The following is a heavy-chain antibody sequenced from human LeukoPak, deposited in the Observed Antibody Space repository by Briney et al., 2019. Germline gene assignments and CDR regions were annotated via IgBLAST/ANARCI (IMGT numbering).Heavy chain of an antibody. V-gene: IGHV4-38-2*02. J-gene: IGHJ6*03. CDR1: GYSISSGYY. Sequence: SETLSLTCTVSGYSISSGYYWGWIRQSPGKGLEWIGSIYHSGSTYYNPSLKSRVTISVDTSKNQFSLKLSSVTAADTAVYYCARVIAVAGTGYFYMDVWGKGTTVTVSS. CDR2: IYHSGST. D-gene: IGHD6-19*01. CDR3: ARVIAVAGTGYFYMDV.